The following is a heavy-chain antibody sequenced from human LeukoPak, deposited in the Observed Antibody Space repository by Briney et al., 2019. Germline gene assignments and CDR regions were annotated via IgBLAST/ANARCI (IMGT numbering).Heavy chain of an antibody. CDR2: INAGNGNT. Sequence: ASVKVSCKASGYTFTSYAMHWVRQAPGQRLEWMGWINAGNGNTKYSQKFQGRVTITRDTSASTAYMELSNLRSEDTAVYYCARGYGDYGESMGYWGQGTLVTVSS. D-gene: IGHD4-17*01. J-gene: IGHJ4*02. CDR3: ARGYGDYGESMGY. CDR1: GYTFTSYA. V-gene: IGHV1-3*01.